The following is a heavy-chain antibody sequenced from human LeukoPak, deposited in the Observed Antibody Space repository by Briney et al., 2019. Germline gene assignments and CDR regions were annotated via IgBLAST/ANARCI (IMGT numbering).Heavy chain of an antibody. V-gene: IGHV3-23*01. J-gene: IGHJ4*02. CDR1: GFTFSSYA. D-gene: IGHD3-22*01. CDR3: AKGSSGGRPYYFDY. Sequence: GGSLRLSCAASGFTFSSYAMSWVRQAPGKGLEWVSAISGSGGSTYYADSVKGRLTISRDNSKNTLYLQMDSLRAEDTAIYYCAKGSSGGRPYYFDYWGQGILVTVSS. CDR2: ISGSGGST.